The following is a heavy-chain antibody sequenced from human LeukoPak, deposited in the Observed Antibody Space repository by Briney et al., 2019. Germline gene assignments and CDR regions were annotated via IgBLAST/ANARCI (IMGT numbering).Heavy chain of an antibody. J-gene: IGHJ4*02. V-gene: IGHV4-59*08. CDR3: ARLSPYCGGDCYSDY. Sequence: PSETLSLTCTVSGGSISSYYWSWIRQPPGKGLEWIGYIYYSGSTNYNPSLKSRVTISVDTSKNQFSLKLSSVTAADTAVYYCARLSPYCGGDCYSDYWGQGTLVTVSS. CDR2: IYYSGST. CDR1: GGSISSYY. D-gene: IGHD2-21*02.